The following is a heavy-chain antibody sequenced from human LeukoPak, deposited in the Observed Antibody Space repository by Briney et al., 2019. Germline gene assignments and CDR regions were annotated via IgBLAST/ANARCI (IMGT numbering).Heavy chain of an antibody. J-gene: IGHJ4*02. CDR1: GDSINNYY. CDR2: IYYSGST. CDR3: ARARYSDSGRYTFDY. V-gene: IGHV4-59*01. Sequence: SETLSLTCTVSGDSINNYYWSWIRQPPGKGLEWIAYIYYSGSTNYNPSLKSRVTISVDRSRNQFSLKLNSVTAADTAVYYCARARYSDSGRYTFDYWGQGTLVTVSS. D-gene: IGHD3-22*01.